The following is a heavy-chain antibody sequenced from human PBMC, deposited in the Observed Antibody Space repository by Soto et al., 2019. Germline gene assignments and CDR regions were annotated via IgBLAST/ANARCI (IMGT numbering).Heavy chain of an antibody. CDR3: ARGPSGWFGYDY. Sequence: QPGGSLRLSCAASGFTFSSSWMHWVRQAPGKGLVWVSRINSGASTTNYADSVKGRFTISRDNAKNTLYLQMDSLTAEDTAVYYCARGPSGWFGYDYWGQGTLVTVSS. V-gene: IGHV3-74*01. D-gene: IGHD6-19*01. CDR1: GFTFSSSW. CDR2: INSGASTT. J-gene: IGHJ4*02.